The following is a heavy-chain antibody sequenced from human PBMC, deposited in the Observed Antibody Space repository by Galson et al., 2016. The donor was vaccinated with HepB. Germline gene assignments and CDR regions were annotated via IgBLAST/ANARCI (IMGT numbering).Heavy chain of an antibody. CDR3: ARVGGYVWGSYRSPRAFDV. CDR2: IIPISVTT. D-gene: IGHD3-16*02. V-gene: IGHV1-69*13. Sequence: SVKVSCKASGGTFSSHTISWVRQAPGQGLEWMGGIIPISVTTKYARKFQGRVTISADESTTTAYMELSSLRSEDTAVYYCARVGGYVWGSYRSPRAFDVWGQGTMVTVSS. CDR1: GGTFSSHT. J-gene: IGHJ3*01.